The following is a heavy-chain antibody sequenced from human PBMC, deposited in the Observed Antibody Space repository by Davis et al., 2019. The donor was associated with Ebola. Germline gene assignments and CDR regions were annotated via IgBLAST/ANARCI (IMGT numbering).Heavy chain of an antibody. CDR1: GYTFTNYG. J-gene: IGHJ6*02. V-gene: IGHV1-18*03. Sequence: ASVKVSCKPSGYTFTNYGISWVRQAPGQGLEWMGWISGYGDYTNYALNLQGRVTMTTDTSTNTAYMELRSLSSDDMAVYYCARLSGYLYYYYYGMDVWGQGTTVTVSS. CDR3: ARLSGYLYYYYYGMDV. D-gene: IGHD3-3*01. CDR2: ISGYGDYT.